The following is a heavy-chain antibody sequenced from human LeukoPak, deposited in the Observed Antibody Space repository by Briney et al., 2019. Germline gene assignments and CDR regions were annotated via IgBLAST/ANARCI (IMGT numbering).Heavy chain of an antibody. Sequence: PGGSQRLSCAASGFTFSSYAMSWVRQAPGKGLEWVSAISGSGGSTYYADSVKGRFTISRDNSKNTLYLQMNSLRAEDTAVYYCAKNSGYDYVSWNWGQGTLVTVSS. CDR3: AKNSGYDYVSWN. CDR2: ISGSGGST. CDR1: GFTFSSYA. V-gene: IGHV3-23*01. D-gene: IGHD5-12*01. J-gene: IGHJ4*02.